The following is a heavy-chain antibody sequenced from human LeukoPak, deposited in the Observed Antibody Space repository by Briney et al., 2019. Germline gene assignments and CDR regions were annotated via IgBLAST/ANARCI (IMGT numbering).Heavy chain of an antibody. D-gene: IGHD4-17*01. CDR2: ISGYDGVT. V-gene: IGHV1-18*01. CDR1: SYIFGSYG. CDR3: ARDYRPDLGDHEI. Sequence: ASVTASCKASSYIFGSYGMNWVRQAPGQGLEWVGWISGYDGVTNYAQALRGRVTMTTDTSTTTVYMHLRDLRSDDTAVYYCARDYRPDLGDHEIWGQGTMVTVSS. J-gene: IGHJ3*02.